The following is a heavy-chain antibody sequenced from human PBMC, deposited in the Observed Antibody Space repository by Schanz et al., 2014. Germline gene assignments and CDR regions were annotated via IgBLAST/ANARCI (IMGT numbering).Heavy chain of an antibody. V-gene: IGHV1-18*01. CDR1: GYIFINSG. J-gene: IGHJ4*02. CDR2: ISVYNHNK. D-gene: IGHD3-3*01. CDR3: ARSAGRDFWGCYYTRFDY. Sequence: GPGVKKPGATVKVSCKASGYIFINSGISWVRQAPGQGLEWMGWISVYNHNKEYDQKFQGRVTMTTDTSTSTVYMELRSLRSDDTALDYCARSAGRDFWGCYYTRFDYWGQGTLVTVSS.